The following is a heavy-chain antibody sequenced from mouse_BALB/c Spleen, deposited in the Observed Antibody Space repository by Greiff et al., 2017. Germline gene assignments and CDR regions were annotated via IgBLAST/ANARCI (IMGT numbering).Heavy chain of an antibody. CDR2: ISYSGST. V-gene: IGHV3-8*02. J-gene: IGHJ3*01. D-gene: IGHD2-9*01. Sequence: EVHLVESGPSLVKPSQTLSLTCSVTGDSITSGYWNWIRKFPGNKLEYMGYISYSGSTYYNPSLKSRISITRDTSKNQYYLQLNSVTTEDTATYYCASPYYGYDGGFAYWGQGTLVTVSA. CDR1: GDSITSGY. CDR3: ASPYYGYDGGFAY.